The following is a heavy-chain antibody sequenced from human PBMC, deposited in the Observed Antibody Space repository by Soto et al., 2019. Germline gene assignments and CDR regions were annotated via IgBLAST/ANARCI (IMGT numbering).Heavy chain of an antibody. J-gene: IGHJ6*02. Sequence: SETLSLTCNVSGATMSSYYWNWIRQPAGKGLEWIGRIFSSGSTEYNPSLKSRVTMSIDTSKNQFSLRLTSVAAADTAVYFCAGAKNVDYYGMGVWGQGXTVTVXX. CDR2: IFSSGST. D-gene: IGHD3-16*01. CDR3: AGAKNVDYYGMGV. V-gene: IGHV4-4*07. CDR1: GATMSSYY.